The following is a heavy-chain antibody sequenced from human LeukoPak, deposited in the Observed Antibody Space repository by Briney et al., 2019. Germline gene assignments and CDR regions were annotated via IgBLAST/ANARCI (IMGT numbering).Heavy chain of an antibody. J-gene: IGHJ4*02. CDR2: IGSDGTKQ. Sequence: GRSLRLSCVASGFIFSDHAFHWVRQSPDKGLEWVALIGSDGTKQYYADSVQGRFTVSGENSKNTLFLQMNTVRADDTAVYFCARQMTSTRLFDSWGQGTLVTVSS. V-gene: IGHV3-30*04. D-gene: IGHD5/OR15-5a*01. CDR3: ARQMTSTRLFDS. CDR1: GFIFSDHA.